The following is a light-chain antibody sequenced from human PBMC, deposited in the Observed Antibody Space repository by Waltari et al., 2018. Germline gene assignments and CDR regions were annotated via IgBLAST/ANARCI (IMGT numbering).Light chain of an antibody. CDR2: DAS. Sequence: EIVLTQSPATLSVSPGERATLSCWASQSIRSTLAWYQQKPGQAPRLLIYDASTRATGIPVRFSGSGSGTYFTLTISSLQSEDFAVYYCQQYTNWPLTFGGGTKV. CDR3: QQYTNWPLT. J-gene: IGKJ4*01. CDR1: QSIRST. V-gene: IGKV3D-15*01.